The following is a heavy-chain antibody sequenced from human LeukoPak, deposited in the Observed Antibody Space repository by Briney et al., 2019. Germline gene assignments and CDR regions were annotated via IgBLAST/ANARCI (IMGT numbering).Heavy chain of an antibody. J-gene: IGHJ4*02. Sequence: GGSLRLSCAASGFTFNGYSMHWVRQGPGKGLEWVSLIRRDGTYTLYADSVKGRFTISRDNSKNSLYQQMNSLRTEDTALYYCAKEHNSGWPTFDSWGQGTLVTVSS. D-gene: IGHD6-19*01. V-gene: IGHV3-43*01. CDR3: AKEHNSGWPTFDS. CDR2: IRRDGTYT. CDR1: GFTFNGYS.